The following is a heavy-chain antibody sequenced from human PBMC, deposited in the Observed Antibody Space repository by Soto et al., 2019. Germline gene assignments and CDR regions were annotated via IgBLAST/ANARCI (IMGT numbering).Heavy chain of an antibody. D-gene: IGHD1-1*01. J-gene: IGHJ4*02. V-gene: IGHV1-2*02. Sequence: ASVKVSCKASGHTHTIYFIHWLRQAPGQGLEWMGWINSVSGGANYAPRFQGRVAMTRDRSSATAFMELSRLRSEDTAVYYCARDGSYCVHRGKESMVTICS. CDR1: GHTHTIYF. CDR3: ARDGSYCVH. CDR2: INSVSGGA.